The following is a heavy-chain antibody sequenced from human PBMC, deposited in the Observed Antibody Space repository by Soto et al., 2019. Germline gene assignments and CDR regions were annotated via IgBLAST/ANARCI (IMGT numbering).Heavy chain of an antibody. Sequence: SETLSLTCTVSGGSISSGNYYWSWIRQPPGKGLEWIGFISYSGSTYYSTSLKSRVTISVDTSKSQFSLNLSFVTATDTAVYYCATMGTPATGLYFFDYWGQGSLVTVSS. CDR1: GGSISSGNYY. CDR2: ISYSGST. CDR3: ATMGTPATGLYFFDY. J-gene: IGHJ4*02. V-gene: IGHV4-30-4*01. D-gene: IGHD2-15*01.